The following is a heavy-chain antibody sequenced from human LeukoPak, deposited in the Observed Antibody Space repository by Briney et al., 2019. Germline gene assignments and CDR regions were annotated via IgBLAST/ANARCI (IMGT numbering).Heavy chain of an antibody. D-gene: IGHD6-6*01. CDR2: INPSGSST. CDR3: AREGGDSSSLDY. V-gene: IGHV1-46*01. J-gene: IGHJ4*02. CDR1: GYTFTSYY. Sequence: ASVKVSCKASGYTFTSYYMHWVRQAPGQGLEWMGLINPSGSSTSYAQKFQGRVTMTRDMSTSTVYMELSSLRSEDTAVYHCAREGGDSSSLDYWGQGTLVTVSS.